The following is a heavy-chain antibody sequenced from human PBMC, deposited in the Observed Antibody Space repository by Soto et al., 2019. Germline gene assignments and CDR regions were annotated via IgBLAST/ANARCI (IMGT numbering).Heavy chain of an antibody. Sequence: QVQVQESGPGLVKPSETLSLICTVSGGSISSDDYTWNWVRQPPGKGREWIGYIYYSGSTYYYPSLKSRLTISIDTSKNQFSLKLNSVTAADTAVYFCARGWVQGHTGKTDYFDFWGQGTLVTVSS. D-gene: IGHD5-18*01. CDR1: GGSISSDDYT. CDR2: IYYSGST. V-gene: IGHV4-30-4*01. J-gene: IGHJ4*02. CDR3: ARGWVQGHTGKTDYFDF.